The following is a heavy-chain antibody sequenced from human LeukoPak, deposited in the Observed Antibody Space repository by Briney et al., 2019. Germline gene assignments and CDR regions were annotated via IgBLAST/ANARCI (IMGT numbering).Heavy chain of an antibody. CDR2: VSGSGGST. D-gene: IGHD6-19*01. V-gene: IGHV3-23*01. J-gene: IGHJ4*02. CDR3: AKVGQQWLVPRPFDY. CDR1: GFTFSSYA. Sequence: PGGSLRLSCAASGFTFSSYAMSWVRQAPGKGLEWVSAVSGSGGSTYYVDSVKGRFTISRDNSKNTLYLQMNSLRAEDTAVFYCAKVGQQWLVPRPFDYWGQGTLVTVSS.